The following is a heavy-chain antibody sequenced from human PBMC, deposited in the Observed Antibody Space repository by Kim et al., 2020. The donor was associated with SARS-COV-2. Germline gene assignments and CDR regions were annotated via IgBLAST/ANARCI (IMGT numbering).Heavy chain of an antibody. CDR2: IIPIFGTA. CDR1: GGTFSSYA. D-gene: IGHD4-17*01. Sequence: SVKVSCKASGGTFSSYAISWVRQAPGQGLEWMGGIIPIFGTANYAQKFQGRVTITADKSTSTAYMELSSLRSEDTAVYYCARAPPIYGDYEYYYGIDVWGQGTTVTVSS. V-gene: IGHV1-69*06. J-gene: IGHJ6*02. CDR3: ARAPPIYGDYEYYYGIDV.